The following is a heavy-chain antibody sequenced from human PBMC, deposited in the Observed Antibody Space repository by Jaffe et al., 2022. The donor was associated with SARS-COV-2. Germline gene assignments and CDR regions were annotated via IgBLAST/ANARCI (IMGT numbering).Heavy chain of an antibody. D-gene: IGHD3-10*01. V-gene: IGHV3-48*01. CDR1: GFTFSTYT. CDR2: ISSSSSTI. Sequence: EVQLVESGGGLVQPGGSLRLSCAASGFTFSTYTMNWVRQAPGKGLEWISYISSSSSTIFYADSVKGRFTISRDNAKNSLYLQMNSLRADDTAVYYCATWVATYGQIFWGQGTLVTVSS. CDR3: ATWVATYGQIF. J-gene: IGHJ4*02.